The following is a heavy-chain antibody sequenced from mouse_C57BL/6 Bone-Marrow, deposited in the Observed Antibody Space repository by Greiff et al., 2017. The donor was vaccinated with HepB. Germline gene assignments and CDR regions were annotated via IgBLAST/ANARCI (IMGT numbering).Heavy chain of an antibody. D-gene: IGHD4-1*01. J-gene: IGHJ2*01. V-gene: IGHV2-2*01. Sequence: VQVVESGPGLVQPSQSLSITCTVSGFSLTSYGVHWVRQSPGKGLEWLGVIWSGGSTDYNAAFISRLSISKDNSKSQVFFKMNSLQADDTAIYYCARGNWDEENYFDYWGQGTTLTVSS. CDR2: IWSGGST. CDR1: GFSLTSYG. CDR3: ARGNWDEENYFDY.